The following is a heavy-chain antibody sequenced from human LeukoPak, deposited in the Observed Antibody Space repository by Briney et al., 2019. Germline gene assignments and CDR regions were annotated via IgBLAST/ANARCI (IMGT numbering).Heavy chain of an antibody. CDR2: INHSGST. CDR1: GGSFSGYY. J-gene: IGHJ4*02. V-gene: IGHV4-34*01. CDR3: ARRGVMITFGGVIAYYFDY. Sequence: SETLSLTCAVYGGSFSGYYWSWIRQPPGKGLEWIGEINHSGSTNYNPSLKSRVTISVDTSKNQFSLKLSSVTAADTAVYYCARRGVMITFGGVIAYYFDYWGQGTLVTVSS. D-gene: IGHD3-16*02.